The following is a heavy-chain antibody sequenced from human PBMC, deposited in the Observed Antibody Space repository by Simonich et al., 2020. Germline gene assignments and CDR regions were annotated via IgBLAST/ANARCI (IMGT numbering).Heavy chain of an antibody. D-gene: IGHD2-21*01. Sequence: QVQLVQSGAEVKKPGASVKVSCKASGYTFTGYYMHWVRQAPGQGLELHGWINPNSGCTNYAQKFQGRVTMTRDTSISTAYMELSRLRSDDTAVYYCARNGLVGILKAFDIWGQGTMVTVSS. CDR2: INPNSGCT. CDR1: GYTFTGYY. CDR3: ARNGLVGILKAFDI. V-gene: IGHV1-2*02. J-gene: IGHJ3*02.